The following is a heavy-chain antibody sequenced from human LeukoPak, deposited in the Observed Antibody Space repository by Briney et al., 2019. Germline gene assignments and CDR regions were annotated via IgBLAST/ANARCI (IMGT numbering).Heavy chain of an antibody. V-gene: IGHV5-10-1*01. J-gene: IGHJ3*01. CDR1: GYSFTTYW. Sequence: GEPLKIPGQGSGYSFTTYWITWARQTPGKGLGWLGKFETSDSYTSYSPSVQGHLDLSADKSINTAYPQWSSLKPWDTAMLYCAGRSSAAAASNVWGRGTMVTVSS. D-gene: IGHD6-13*01. CDR2: FETSDSYT. CDR3: AGRSSAAAASNV.